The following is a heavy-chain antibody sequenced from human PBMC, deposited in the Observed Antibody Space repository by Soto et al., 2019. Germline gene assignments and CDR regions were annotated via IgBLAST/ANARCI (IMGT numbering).Heavy chain of an antibody. J-gene: IGHJ3*01. D-gene: IGHD5-12*01. CDR1: GYSFTGYG. CDR2: ITTYNGDT. Sequence: ASVKVSCKASGYSFTGYGINWVRQAPGQGLQWLGRITTYNGDTNYAQNFRDRVTMTTDTSTSTTYMELRSLRSDDTAVYFCARGRGYSLIPVVDDAVDVWGQGTLVTVSS. V-gene: IGHV1-18*04. CDR3: ARGRGYSLIPVVDDAVDV.